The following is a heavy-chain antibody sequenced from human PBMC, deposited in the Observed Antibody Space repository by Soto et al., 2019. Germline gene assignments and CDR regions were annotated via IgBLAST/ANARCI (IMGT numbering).Heavy chain of an antibody. CDR3: ARRTGTTGYYYYGMDV. J-gene: IGHJ6*02. CDR1: GGTFSRYA. CDR2: IIPIFGTA. V-gene: IGHV1-69*13. D-gene: IGHD1-7*01. Sequence: SVNVSCKASGGTFSRYAISWVRQAPGQGLEWMGGIIPIFGTANYAQKFQGRVTITADESTSTAYMELSSLRSEDTAVYYCARRTGTTGYYYYGMDVWGQGTTVTVSS.